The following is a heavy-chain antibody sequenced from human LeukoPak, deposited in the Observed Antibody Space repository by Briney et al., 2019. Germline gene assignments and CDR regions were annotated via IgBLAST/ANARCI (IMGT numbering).Heavy chain of an antibody. D-gene: IGHD2-8*01. CDR2: ISSDGGTK. V-gene: IGHV3-30*03. Sequence: GGSLRLSCTASKFTFSNYGMQWVRQAPGKGLEWVAVISSDGGTKYYADSVKGRFTISRDNAKNSLYLQMNSLRAEDTAVYYCARMGIVLMVYATNWFDPWGQGTLVTVSS. J-gene: IGHJ5*02. CDR3: ARMGIVLMVYATNWFDP. CDR1: KFTFSNYG.